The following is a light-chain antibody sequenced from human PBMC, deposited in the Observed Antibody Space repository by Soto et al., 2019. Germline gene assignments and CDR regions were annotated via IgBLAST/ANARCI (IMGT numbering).Light chain of an antibody. Sequence: EIVLTQSPGTLSLSPGERATLSCRASQSVSSRDLAWYQQKTGQAPRLLIYGASSRATGIPDRFSGSGFGTDFTLTISRLEPEDCAVSYCQQYGSSPLTFGGGTKVEIK. CDR2: GAS. J-gene: IGKJ4*01. CDR3: QQYGSSPLT. V-gene: IGKV3-20*01. CDR1: QSVSSRD.